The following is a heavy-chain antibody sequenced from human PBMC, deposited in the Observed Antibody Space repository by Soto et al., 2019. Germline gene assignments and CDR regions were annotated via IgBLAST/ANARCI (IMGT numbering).Heavy chain of an antibody. Sequence: QVQLVQSGAEVKKPGSSVKVSCKASGGTFSSYAISWVRQAPGQGLEWMGGIIPICGTANYAQKFQGRVTITVDESTSTDYMELSSLRSEDTAVYYCAGEGYDSSGYYQMAPQHWGQGTLVTVSS. D-gene: IGHD3-22*01. CDR1: GGTFSSYA. CDR2: IIPICGTA. V-gene: IGHV1-69*01. CDR3: AGEGYDSSGYYQMAPQH. J-gene: IGHJ1*01.